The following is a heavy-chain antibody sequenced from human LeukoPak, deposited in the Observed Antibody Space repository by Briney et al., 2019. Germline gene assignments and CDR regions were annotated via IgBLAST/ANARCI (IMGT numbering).Heavy chain of an antibody. V-gene: IGHV3-33*01. J-gene: IGHJ4*02. CDR2: IWYDGSNK. D-gene: IGHD4-17*01. CDR3: ARPKSVTTTGSYYFDY. CDR1: GFTFSSYG. Sequence: HPGGSLRLSCAASGFTFSSYGMHWVRQAPGKGLEWVAVIWYDGSNKYYADSVKGRFTISRDNSKNTLYLQMNSLRAEDTAVYYCARPKSVTTTGSYYFDYWGQGTLVTVSS.